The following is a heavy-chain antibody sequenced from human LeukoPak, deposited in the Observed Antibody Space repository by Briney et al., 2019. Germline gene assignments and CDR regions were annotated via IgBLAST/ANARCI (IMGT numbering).Heavy chain of an antibody. Sequence: SETLSLTCAVYGGSFSGYYWSWIRQPPGKGLEWTGEINHSGSTNYNPSLKSRVTISVDTSKNQFSLKLSSVTAADTAVYYCARSPSLRMVRGVIKAFDIWGQGTMVTVSS. CDR1: GGSFSGYY. CDR3: ARSPSLRMVRGVIKAFDI. D-gene: IGHD3-10*01. J-gene: IGHJ3*02. CDR2: INHSGST. V-gene: IGHV4-34*01.